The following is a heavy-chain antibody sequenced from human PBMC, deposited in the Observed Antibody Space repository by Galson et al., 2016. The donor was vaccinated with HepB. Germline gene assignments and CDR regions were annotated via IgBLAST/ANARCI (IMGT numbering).Heavy chain of an antibody. V-gene: IGHV3-30*04. Sequence: SLRLSCAASGFTFSSHAMHWVRQAPGKGLDWVAIVSDDGGKKDYADSVKGRFTISRDNSKNTLFLQMNSLRGEDTAVYYCARPPVDGGYSYGPFDHWGQGILVTVS. CDR2: VSDDGGKK. CDR1: GFTFSSHA. D-gene: IGHD5-18*01. J-gene: IGHJ4*02. CDR3: ARPPVDGGYSYGPFDH.